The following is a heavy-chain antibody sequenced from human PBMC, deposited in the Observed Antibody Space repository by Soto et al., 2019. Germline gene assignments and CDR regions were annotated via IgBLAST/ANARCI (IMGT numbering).Heavy chain of an antibody. V-gene: IGHV1-8*01. CDR3: AGGIAGHGSGNY. Sequence: QVQLVQSGAEVKKPGASVKVSCKASGYTFTSYDINWVRQATGQGLEWMGWMNPNSGNTGYAQKFQGRVTMTRNTSVRTAYMELRSLRSEDTAVYYCAGGIAGHGSGNYWGQGTLVTVSS. CDR2: MNPNSGNT. CDR1: GYTFTSYD. J-gene: IGHJ4*02. D-gene: IGHD3-10*01.